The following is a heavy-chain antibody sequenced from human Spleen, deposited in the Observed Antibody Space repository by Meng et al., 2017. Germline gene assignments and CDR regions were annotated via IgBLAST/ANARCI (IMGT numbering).Heavy chain of an antibody. CDR3: ARDTLKQLVHAFDI. V-gene: IGHV4-38-2*02. D-gene: IGHD6-6*01. CDR1: GYSISSGYY. CDR2: IYHSGST. Sequence: SETLSLTCAVSGYSISSGYYWGWIRQPPGKGLEWIGSIYHSGSTYYNPSLKSRVTISVDTSKNQFSLKLSSVTAADTAVYYCARDTLKQLVHAFDIWGQGTMVTVSS. J-gene: IGHJ3*02.